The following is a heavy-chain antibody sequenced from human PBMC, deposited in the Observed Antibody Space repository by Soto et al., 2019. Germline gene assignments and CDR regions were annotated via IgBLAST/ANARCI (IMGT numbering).Heavy chain of an antibody. V-gene: IGHV3-15*01. CDR3: TVVSGPYDY. CDR2: IKSKTDGGTT. J-gene: IGHJ4*02. D-gene: IGHD2-15*01. CDR1: GFTCSNAW. Sequence: PGVLQRLSYAASGFTCSNAWRSWVRQAPGKGLEWVGRIKSKTDGGTTDYAAPVKGRFTISRDDSKNTLYLQMNSLKTEDTAVYYCTVVSGPYDYWGQGTLVTVSS.